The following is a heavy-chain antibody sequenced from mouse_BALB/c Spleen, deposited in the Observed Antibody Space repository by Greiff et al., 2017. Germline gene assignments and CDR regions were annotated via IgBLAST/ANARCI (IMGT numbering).Heavy chain of an antibody. Sequence: VQLQQSGAELVRPGALVKLSCKASGFNIKDYYMHWVKQRPEQGLEWIGWIDPENGNTIYDPKFQGKARITADNSSNTAYLQLSSLTSEDTAVYYGALPCTTATGCYGLDYWGQGTAVTVSA. CDR1: GFNIKDYY. CDR3: ALPCTTATGCYGLDY. D-gene: IGHD1-2*01. J-gene: IGHJ4*01. CDR2: IDPENGNT. V-gene: IGHV14-1*02.